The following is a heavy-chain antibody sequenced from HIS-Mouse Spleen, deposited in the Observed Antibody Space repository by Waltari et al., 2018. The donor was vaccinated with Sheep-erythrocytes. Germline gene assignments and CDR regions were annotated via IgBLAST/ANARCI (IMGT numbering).Heavy chain of an antibody. CDR1: GGTFSSYA. V-gene: IGHV1-69*04. CDR2: IIPILGIA. Sequence: QVQLVQSGAEVKKPGSSVKVSCKASGGTFSSYAISWVRQAPGQGLEWMGRIIPILGIANYAQKFQGRVTITADKSTSTDYMELSSLRSEDTAVYYCAQTGATTPHFDYWGQGTLVTVSS. J-gene: IGHJ4*02. D-gene: IGHD1-26*01. CDR3: AQTGATTPHFDY.